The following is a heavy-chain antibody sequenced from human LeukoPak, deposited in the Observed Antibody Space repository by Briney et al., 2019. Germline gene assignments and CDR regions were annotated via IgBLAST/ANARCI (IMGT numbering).Heavy chain of an antibody. J-gene: IGHJ4*02. Sequence: SETLSLTCTVSGGSISSYYWSWIRQPAGKGLEWIGRRFTSGSTNYNPSLKSRITMSVDTSKNQFSLKLSSVTAADTAVYYCARGRYGSGGYFFDYWGRGTLVTVSS. CDR3: ARGRYGSGGYFFDY. V-gene: IGHV4-4*07. D-gene: IGHD3-10*01. CDR2: RFTSGST. CDR1: GGSISSYY.